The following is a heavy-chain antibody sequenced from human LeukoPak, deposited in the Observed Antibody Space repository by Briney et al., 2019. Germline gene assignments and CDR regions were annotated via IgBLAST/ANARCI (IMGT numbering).Heavy chain of an antibody. V-gene: IGHV4-34*01. Sequence: SETLSLTCGVYGGSFSGYYWSWVRQPPGKGLEWIGEINHSGSTNYNPSLKSRVTISVDTSQNQFFLKLSSVTAADTVVYYCAIFPVGIAAAGTLYWGQGTLVTVSS. CDR1: GGSFSGYY. D-gene: IGHD6-13*01. CDR3: AIFPVGIAAAGTLY. CDR2: INHSGST. J-gene: IGHJ4*02.